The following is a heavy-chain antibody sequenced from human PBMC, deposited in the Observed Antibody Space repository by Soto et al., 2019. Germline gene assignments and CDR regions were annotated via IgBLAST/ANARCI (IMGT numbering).Heavy chain of an antibody. V-gene: IGHV1-18*01. CDR3: ARARHTRSPTSPSSYSLAFDI. CDR2: ISACNGNT. CDR1: GYTFTSYG. Sequence: ASVKVSCKASGYTFTSYGISWVRQAPGQGLEWMGWISACNGNTNYAQKLQGRVTMTTDTSTSTAYMELRSLRSDDTAVYYCARARHTRSPTSPSSYSLAFDIWGQGTMVTVSS. D-gene: IGHD2-2*01. J-gene: IGHJ3*02.